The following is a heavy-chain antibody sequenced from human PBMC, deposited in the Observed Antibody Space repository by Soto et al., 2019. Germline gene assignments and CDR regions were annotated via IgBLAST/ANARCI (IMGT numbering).Heavy chain of an antibody. V-gene: IGHV3-48*02. Sequence: GGSLRLSCAASGFTFSSYSMNWVRQAPGKGLEWVSYISSSSSTIYYADSVKGRFTISRDNAKNSLYLQMNSLRDEDTAVYYCARDQLLRVREYGMDVWGQGTTVTVSS. CDR2: ISSSSSTI. CDR3: ARDQLLRVREYGMDV. J-gene: IGHJ6*02. CDR1: GFTFSSYS. D-gene: IGHD2-2*01.